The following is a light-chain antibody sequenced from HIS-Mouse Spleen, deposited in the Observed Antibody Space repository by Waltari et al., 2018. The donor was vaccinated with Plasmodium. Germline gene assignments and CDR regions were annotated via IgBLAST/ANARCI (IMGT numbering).Light chain of an antibody. CDR1: QDISNY. Sequence: DVQMTQSPSSLSASVGDRVTTTCQASQDISNYLNWYQQKPGKAPKLLIYDASNLETVVPSRFSGSGSGTDFTFTISSLQPEDIATYYCQQYDNLPYTFGQGTKLEIK. V-gene: IGKV1-33*01. CDR2: DAS. CDR3: QQYDNLPYT. J-gene: IGKJ2*01.